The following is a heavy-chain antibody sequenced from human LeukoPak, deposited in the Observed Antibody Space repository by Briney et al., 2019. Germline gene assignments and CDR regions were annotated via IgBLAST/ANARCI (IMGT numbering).Heavy chain of an antibody. CDR3: ARDRNFWSGFHDY. J-gene: IGHJ4*02. D-gene: IGHD3-3*01. Sequence: SETLSLTCTVSGGSMSAYHWGWIRQPAGKGLEWIGRIYTSGSTNYNPSLKSRVTMSVDTSKNQFSLKLSSVTAADTAVYYCARDRNFWSGFHDYWGQGTLVTVSS. CDR2: IYTSGST. CDR1: GGSMSAYH. V-gene: IGHV4-4*07.